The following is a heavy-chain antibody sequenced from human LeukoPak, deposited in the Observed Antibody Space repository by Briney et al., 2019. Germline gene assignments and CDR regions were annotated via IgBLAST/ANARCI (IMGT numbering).Heavy chain of an antibody. V-gene: IGHV4-61*01. CDR1: GDSVSRGRYY. Sequence: PSETLSLTCTVSGDSVSRGRYYWTWIRQPPGTALEGIGYIYYTGTTAYNPSLKSRVTISIDMSTNQFSLKLSSVTAADTAIYYCATPGPNYGDYAYDSWGQGTLVTVSS. CDR2: IYYTGTT. J-gene: IGHJ4*02. CDR3: ATPGPNYGDYAYDS. D-gene: IGHD4-17*01.